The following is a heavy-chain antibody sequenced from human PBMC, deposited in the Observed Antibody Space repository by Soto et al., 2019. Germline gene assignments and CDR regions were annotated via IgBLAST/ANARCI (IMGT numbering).Heavy chain of an antibody. CDR2: IYPGDSDT. CDR3: ARQHNAFDI. Sequence: GESLKISCKGSGYSFTRYWIVWVRQMPGKGLECMGIIYPGDSDTRYSPSFQGQVTMSADKSTSTAYLQWSSLKASDTAMYYCARQHNAFDIWGQGTMVTVSS. J-gene: IGHJ3*02. CDR1: GYSFTRYW. V-gene: IGHV5-51*01.